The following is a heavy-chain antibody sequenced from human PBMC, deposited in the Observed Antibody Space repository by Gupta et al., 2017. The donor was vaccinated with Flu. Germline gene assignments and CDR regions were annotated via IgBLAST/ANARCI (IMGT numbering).Heavy chain of an antibody. J-gene: IGHJ4*02. CDR3: AKDVSRGFGEFPAPDY. CDR2: ISYDGSNK. CDR1: GFTFSRYG. Sequence: QVQLVESGGGVVQPGRSLRLSCAASGFTFSRYGMHWVRQAPGKGLEWVAVISYDGSNKYYADSVKGRFTISRDNSKNTLYLQMNSLRAEDTAVYYCAKDVSRGFGEFPAPDYWGQGTLVTVSS. V-gene: IGHV3-30*18. D-gene: IGHD3-10*01.